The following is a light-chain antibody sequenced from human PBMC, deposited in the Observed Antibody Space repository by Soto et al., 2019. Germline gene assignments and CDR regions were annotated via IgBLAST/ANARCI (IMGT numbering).Light chain of an antibody. V-gene: IGLV2-14*01. CDR2: EVT. CDR3: ISYTSDSSLVV. J-gene: IGLJ2*01. Sequence: QSALTQPASVSGSPGQSITISCTGTSSDVGTYNYVSWYQQLPGKAPKLMIYEVTNRPSGVSNRFSGSKSGNTASLTISGLQAEDEADYYCISYTSDSSLVVFGGGTKLTVL. CDR1: SSDVGTYNY.